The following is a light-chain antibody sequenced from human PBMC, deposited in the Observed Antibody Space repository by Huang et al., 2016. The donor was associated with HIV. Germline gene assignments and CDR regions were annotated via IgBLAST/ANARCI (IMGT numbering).Light chain of an antibody. J-gene: IGKJ2*01. Sequence: IQLTQSPSSLSASVGDRVTITCRASQGISSSLAWYQQKPGKAPKLLIYAASTLQSGVPSRFSGTGSGTDCTLTISSLQPEDFATYYCQQLNSYPPFTFGQGTKLEIK. CDR3: QQLNSYPPFT. CDR1: QGISSS. CDR2: AAS. V-gene: IGKV1-9*01.